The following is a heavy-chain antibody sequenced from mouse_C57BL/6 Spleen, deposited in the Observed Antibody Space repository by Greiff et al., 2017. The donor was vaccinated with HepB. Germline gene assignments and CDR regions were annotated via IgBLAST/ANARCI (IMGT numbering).Heavy chain of an antibody. CDR1: GYTFTSYW. J-gene: IGHJ2*01. Sequence: QVQLKQPGAELVKPGASVKMSCKASGYTFTSYWITWVKQRPGQGLEWIGDIYPGSGSTNYNEKFKSKATLTVDTSSSTAYMQLSSLTSEDSAVYYCARGIYYDYDGDFDYWGQGTTLTVSS. CDR3: ARGIYYDYDGDFDY. D-gene: IGHD2-4*01. CDR2: IYPGSGST. V-gene: IGHV1-55*01.